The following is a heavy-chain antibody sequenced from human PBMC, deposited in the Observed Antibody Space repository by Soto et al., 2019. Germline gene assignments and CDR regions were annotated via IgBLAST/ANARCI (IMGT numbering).Heavy chain of an antibody. V-gene: IGHV4-34*01. CDR2: INHSGST. Sequence: SETLSLTCAVYGGSFSGYYWSWIRQPPGKGLEWIGEINHSGSTNYNPSLKSRVTISVDTSKNQFSLKLSSVTAADTAVYYCARGETDIVVVPAAMSSVDVWGKGTTVTVSS. CDR3: ARGETDIVVVPAAMSSVDV. CDR1: GGSFSGYY. J-gene: IGHJ6*04. D-gene: IGHD2-2*01.